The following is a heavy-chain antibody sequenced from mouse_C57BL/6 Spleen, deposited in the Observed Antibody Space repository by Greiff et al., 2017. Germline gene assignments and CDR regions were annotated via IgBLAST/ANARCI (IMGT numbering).Heavy chain of an antibody. D-gene: IGHD3-2*02. J-gene: IGHJ4*01. V-gene: IGHV1-55*01. CDR3: ARVGSGYYAMDY. CDR2: IYPGSGST. CDR1: GYTFTSYW. Sequence: VQLQQPGAELVEPGASVKMSCKASGYTFTSYWITWVKQRPGQGLEWIGDIYPGSGSTNYNDKFKSKATLTVDTSSSTAYMKLSSLTSEDSAVSYCARVGSGYYAMDYWGQGTSVTVSS.